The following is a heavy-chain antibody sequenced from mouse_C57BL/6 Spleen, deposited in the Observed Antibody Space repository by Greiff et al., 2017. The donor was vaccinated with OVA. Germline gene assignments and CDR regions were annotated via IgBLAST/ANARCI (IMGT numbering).Heavy chain of an antibody. CDR3: AREGYDYDAGFDY. D-gene: IGHD2-4*01. J-gene: IGHJ2*01. CDR2: INTGSGGT. V-gene: IGHV1-54*01. Sequence: QVQLQQSGAELVRPGHSVQVSCKASGYAFTNYLLEWVKQRPGQGLAWIGVINTGSGGTNYNEKVKGKGTMTADKASSTAYMQLSSLTSEDSAVMFFAREGYDYDAGFDYWGQGTTLTVSS. CDR1: GYAFTNYL.